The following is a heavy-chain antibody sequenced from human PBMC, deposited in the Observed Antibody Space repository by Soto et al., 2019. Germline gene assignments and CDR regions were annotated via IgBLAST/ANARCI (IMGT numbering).Heavy chain of an antibody. CDR1: GFPFSSYG. D-gene: IGHD2-21*02. J-gene: IGHJ4*02. CDR3: ATEPPSPSRLFYFDT. CDR2: IWFDGSNE. V-gene: IGHV3-33*01. Sequence: GGSRRLSCEAPGFPFSSYGMHWVRQCPGWGLEGVAAIWFDGSNEYYSESVKGRFTISRDNSRNTLFLQMNSLRAEDTAVYYCATEPPSPSRLFYFDTWGQRTLGTVSS.